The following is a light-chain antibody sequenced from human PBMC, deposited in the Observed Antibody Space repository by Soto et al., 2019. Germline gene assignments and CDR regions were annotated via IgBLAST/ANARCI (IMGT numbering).Light chain of an antibody. CDR2: GAS. CDR3: QQYNSWPPYT. V-gene: IGKV3-15*01. CDR1: QSISSN. Sequence: EIVKTQSPATLSVSPGERATLSCRASQSISSNLAWYQQKPGQAPRLLIYGASTRATGIPARFSGNGSGTEFTLTISSLQSEDFAVYYCQQYNSWPPYTFGQGTKLEIK. J-gene: IGKJ2*01.